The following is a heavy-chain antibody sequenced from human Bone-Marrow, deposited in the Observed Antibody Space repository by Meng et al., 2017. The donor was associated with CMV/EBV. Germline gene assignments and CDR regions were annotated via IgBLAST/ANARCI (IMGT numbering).Heavy chain of an antibody. Sequence: SLKISYAASGFTFDDYAMHWVRQAPGKGLEWVSGISWNSGSIGYADSVKGRFTISRDNSKNTLYLQMNSLRAEDTAVYYCAKAEEWELINWGQGTLVTVSS. J-gene: IGHJ4*02. CDR2: ISWNSGSI. CDR3: AKAEEWELIN. V-gene: IGHV3-9*01. CDR1: GFTFDDYA. D-gene: IGHD1-26*01.